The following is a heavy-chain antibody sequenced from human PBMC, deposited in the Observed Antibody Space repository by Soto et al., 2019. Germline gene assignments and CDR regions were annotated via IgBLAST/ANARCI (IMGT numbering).Heavy chain of an antibody. J-gene: IGHJ4*02. CDR3: ARHPPYGPLDY. V-gene: IGHV4-39*01. CDR2: MYYSGST. D-gene: IGHD4-17*01. Sequence: QLQLQESGPGLVKPSETLSLTCTVSGDSGGFISSSSYHWGWIRQPPGKGLEWIGHMYYSGSTYSTPSLKSRVTISGDTSKNQCSLRLTSVTAADTAVYYCARHPPYGPLDYWGQGTLVTVSS. CDR1: GDSGGFISSSSYH.